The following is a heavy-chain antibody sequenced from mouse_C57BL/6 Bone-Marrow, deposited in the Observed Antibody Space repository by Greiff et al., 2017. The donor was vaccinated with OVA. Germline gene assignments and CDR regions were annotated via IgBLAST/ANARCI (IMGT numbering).Heavy chain of an antibody. D-gene: IGHD2-9*01. CDR1: GFNIKDDY. J-gene: IGHJ2*01. Sequence: VQLQQSGAELVRPGASVKLSCTASGFNIKDDYMHWVKQRPEQGLEWIGWIDPENGDTEYASKFQGKATITADTSSNTAYLQLSSLTSEDTAVYYWTPYYGYPYWGQGTTLTVSS. V-gene: IGHV14-4*01. CDR2: IDPENGDT. CDR3: TPYYGYPY.